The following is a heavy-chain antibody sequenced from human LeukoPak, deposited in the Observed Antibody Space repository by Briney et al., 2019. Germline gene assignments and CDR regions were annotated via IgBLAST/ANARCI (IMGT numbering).Heavy chain of an antibody. CDR3: ARVYGGNSPFDS. V-gene: IGHV1-2*02. CDR1: GYTFTGYY. Sequence: ASVKVSCKTSGYTFTGYYMHWVRQAPGQGLEWMGWTDPNSGGTNSAQKFQGRVTMTRDMSISTAYMELSSLRSDDSAVYYCARVYGGNSPFDSWGQGVLVTVSS. D-gene: IGHD4-23*01. J-gene: IGHJ4*02. CDR2: TDPNSGGT.